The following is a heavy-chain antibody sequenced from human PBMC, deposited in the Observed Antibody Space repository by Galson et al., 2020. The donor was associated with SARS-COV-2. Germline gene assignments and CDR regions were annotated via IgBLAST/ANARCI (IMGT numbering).Heavy chain of an antibody. CDR3: ARDIVVVPASVPYLSPTTYDYYYYGMDV. J-gene: IGHJ6*02. D-gene: IGHD2-2*01. Sequence: TGGSLRLSCAASGFTFSDYYMSWIRQAPGKGLEWVSYISTSSSYTNYADSVKGRFTISRDNAKNSLYLQMNSLRAEDTAVYYCARDIVVVPASVPYLSPTTYDYYYYGMDVWVQGTTVAVSS. V-gene: IGHV3-11*06. CDR2: ISTSSSYT. CDR1: GFTFSDYY.